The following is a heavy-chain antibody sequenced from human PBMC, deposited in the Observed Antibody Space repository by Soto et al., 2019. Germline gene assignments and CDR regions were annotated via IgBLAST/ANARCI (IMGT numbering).Heavy chain of an antibody. CDR3: AREVYYDFWSGFNTHTYYFDD. CDR1: GFTFSRHT. Sequence: QVQLVESGGGVVQPGRSLRLSCAASGFTFSRHTMHWVRQAPGKGLEWVAAISDDGSNTYYADSVKGRFTISRDNSKNTLYLQMNRVSSEDTAVHHCAREVYYDFWSGFNTHTYYFDDWGQGTLVTVSS. D-gene: IGHD3-3*01. V-gene: IGHV3-30-3*01. J-gene: IGHJ4*02. CDR2: ISDDGSNT.